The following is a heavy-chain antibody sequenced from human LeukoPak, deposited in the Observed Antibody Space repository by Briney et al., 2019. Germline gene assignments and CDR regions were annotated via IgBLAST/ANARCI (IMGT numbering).Heavy chain of an antibody. V-gene: IGHV4-34*01. CDR1: GGSFSGYY. CDR3: ARGKWLRSAFDY. D-gene: IGHD5-12*01. J-gene: IGHJ4*02. Sequence: SETLSLTCAVYGGSFSGYYWSWIRQPPGKGLEWIGEINHSGSTNYNPSLKSRVTTSVDTSKNQFSLKLSSVTAADTAAYYCARGKWLRSAFDYWGQGTLVTVSS. CDR2: INHSGST.